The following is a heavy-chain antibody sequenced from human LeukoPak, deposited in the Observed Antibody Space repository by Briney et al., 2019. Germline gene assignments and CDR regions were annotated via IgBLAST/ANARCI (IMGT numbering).Heavy chain of an antibody. D-gene: IGHD5-12*01. Sequence: PSETLSLTCAVYGGSFSGYYWSWIRQPPGKGLEWSGEINHSGSTNYNPSLKSRVTISVDTSKNQFSLKLSSVTAADTAVYYCARDGGGLRQYNWFDPWGQGTLVTVSS. CDR1: GGSFSGYY. V-gene: IGHV4-34*09. J-gene: IGHJ5*02. CDR2: INHSGST. CDR3: ARDGGGLRQYNWFDP.